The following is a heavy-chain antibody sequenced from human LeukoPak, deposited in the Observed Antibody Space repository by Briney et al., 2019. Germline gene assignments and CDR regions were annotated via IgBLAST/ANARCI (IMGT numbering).Heavy chain of an antibody. Sequence: PGGSLRLSCAATGFTFSEYAMNWVRQAPGKGLEWVSAISGSGGGTYYADSVKGRFSISRDSSKNTVYLQMNSLKPEDTAVYYCARAQEGYFDLYLWAFWGQGTLVSVSS. J-gene: IGHJ4*02. D-gene: IGHD3-9*01. V-gene: IGHV3-23*01. CDR3: ARAQEGYFDLYLWAF. CDR2: ISGSGGGT. CDR1: GFTFSEYA.